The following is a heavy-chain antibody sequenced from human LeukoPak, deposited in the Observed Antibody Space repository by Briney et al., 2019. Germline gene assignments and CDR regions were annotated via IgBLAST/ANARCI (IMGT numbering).Heavy chain of an antibody. CDR2: IYYSGAT. CDR1: GVSISSSSYY. CDR3: ARDNRDYYGSGAFPDY. D-gene: IGHD3-10*01. V-gene: IGHV4-39*07. Sequence: SETLSLTCSVSGVSISSSSYYWGWIRQPPGKGLEWIASIYYSGATYYNPSLKSRVTISVDTSKNQLSLKLNSVTAADTGVYYCARDNRDYYGSGAFPDYWGQGTLVTVSS. J-gene: IGHJ4*02.